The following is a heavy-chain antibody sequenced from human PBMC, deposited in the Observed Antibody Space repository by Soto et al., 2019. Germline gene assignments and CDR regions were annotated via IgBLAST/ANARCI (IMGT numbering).Heavy chain of an antibody. V-gene: IGHV3-33*01. D-gene: IGHD2-8*01. CDR1: GFTFMTQG. CDR2: IWNDGSNR. CDR3: ARGLYPLDP. J-gene: IGHJ5*02. Sequence: QEQLVESGGGVVQPGRSLRLSCAASGFTFMTQGMLWVRQVPGKGLEWVAVIWNDGSNRYYADTVKGRFTISRDNSKNTVYLQMNSLRAEDTAVYYCARGLYPLDPWGQGTLVTVSS.